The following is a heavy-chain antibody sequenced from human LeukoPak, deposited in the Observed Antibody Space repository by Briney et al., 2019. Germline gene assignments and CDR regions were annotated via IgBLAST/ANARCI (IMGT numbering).Heavy chain of an antibody. V-gene: IGHV4-59*01. CDR2: IHNTGTT. CDR3: ARGGSYFGY. D-gene: IGHD1-26*01. J-gene: IGHJ4*02. CDR1: GGPIWNYY. Sequence: SETLSLTCTVSGGPIWNYYWTWIRQSPAKGLEWIAYIHNTGTTNYNPSLKSRLSISLDMSKNQFSLKLSSVTAADTAVYYCARGGSYFGYWGQGTLVTVSS.